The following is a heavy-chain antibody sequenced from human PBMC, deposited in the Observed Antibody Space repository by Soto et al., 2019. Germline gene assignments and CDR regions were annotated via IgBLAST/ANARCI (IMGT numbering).Heavy chain of an antibody. D-gene: IGHD3-22*01. CDR1: GFTFSSSA. CDR3: AAPYYYDGRGYYYGTWY. V-gene: IGHV1-58*01. J-gene: IGHJ4*02. CDR2: IVVGSGNT. Sequence: RASVKVSCKASGFTFSSSAVQWVRQARGQRLEWIGWIVVGSGNTNYAQKFQERVTISRDMSTNTAYMELSSLRSEDTAVYYCAAPYYYDGRGYYYGTWYWGQGTLVTVSS.